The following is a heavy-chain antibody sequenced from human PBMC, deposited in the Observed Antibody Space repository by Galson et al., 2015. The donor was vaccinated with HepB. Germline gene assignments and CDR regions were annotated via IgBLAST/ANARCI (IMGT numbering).Heavy chain of an antibody. D-gene: IGHD3-16*01. CDR3: ARVGPVWYFDL. CDR1: GFTFSSYW. V-gene: IGHV3-74*01. Sequence: SLRLSCAASGFTFSSYWMHWVRQDPGKGLVWVSRINSDGSNTNYADSVKGRFTISRDNAKNTLYLQMNSLRAEDTAVYYCARVGPVWYFDLWGRGTLVTVSS. CDR2: INSDGSNT. J-gene: IGHJ2*01.